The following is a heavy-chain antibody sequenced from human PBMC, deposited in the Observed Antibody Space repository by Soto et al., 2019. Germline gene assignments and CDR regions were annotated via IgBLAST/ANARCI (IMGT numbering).Heavy chain of an antibody. Sequence: PGGSLRLSCVASGFTFSTYVMHWVRQAPGKGLEWVAVIYYDGSNKYYGDSVKGRFSISRDNSKNTLYLQMNSLRAEDTALYYCAKGVRYSSSRNWFDPWGQGTLVTVSS. CDR3: AKGVRYSSSRNWFDP. D-gene: IGHD6-13*01. CDR2: IYYDGSNK. J-gene: IGHJ5*02. V-gene: IGHV3-33*06. CDR1: GFTFSTYV.